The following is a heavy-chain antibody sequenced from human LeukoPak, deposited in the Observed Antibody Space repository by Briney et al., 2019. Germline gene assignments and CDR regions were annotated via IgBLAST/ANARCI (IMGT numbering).Heavy chain of an antibody. V-gene: IGHV4-4*07. Sequence: SETLSLTCTVSGASISSYFWSWIRQPAGKGLEWIGRFYPSGNTNYSRSLESRVTMSVDTSRNQLSLEVRSVTAADTAVYYCARDSGSINYSYGMDVWGQGTTVTVSS. J-gene: IGHJ6*02. CDR2: FYPSGNT. CDR3: ARDSGSINYSYGMDV. D-gene: IGHD1-26*01. CDR1: GASISSYF.